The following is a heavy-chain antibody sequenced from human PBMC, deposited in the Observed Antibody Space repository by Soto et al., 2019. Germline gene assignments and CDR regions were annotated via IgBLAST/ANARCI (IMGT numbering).Heavy chain of an antibody. Sequence: QVQLVQSGAEVKKPGASVKVSCKASAYTFINHDISWVRQAPGQGLEWMGWISVYNGNTNYAQKLQGRVTMTTDTSTSTAYMELRSLRSDYTAVYYCARTVVTSYYFSGMDVWGQGTTVTVSS. CDR3: ARTVVTSYYFSGMDV. CDR1: AYTFINHD. D-gene: IGHD2-21*02. V-gene: IGHV1-18*01. CDR2: ISVYNGNT. J-gene: IGHJ6*02.